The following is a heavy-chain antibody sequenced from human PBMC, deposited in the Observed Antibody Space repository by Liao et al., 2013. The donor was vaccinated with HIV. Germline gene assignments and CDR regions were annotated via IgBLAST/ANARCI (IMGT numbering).Heavy chain of an antibody. CDR1: GVSISDSFS. D-gene: IGHD3-10*01. J-gene: IGHJ6*04. Sequence: QVRLHQWGAGLLKPSQTLSLTCTVSGVSISDSFSWTWVRQSPGRALQWIGYIYFNGGTFSNPSLRSRVTISVDTSRNRFSLNLRSVTAADTAVYYCVRERSSMPRGLKISYMDVWGEGTTVTVSS. CDR2: IYFNGGT. CDR3: VRERSSMPRGLKISYMDV. V-gene: IGHV4-30-2*06.